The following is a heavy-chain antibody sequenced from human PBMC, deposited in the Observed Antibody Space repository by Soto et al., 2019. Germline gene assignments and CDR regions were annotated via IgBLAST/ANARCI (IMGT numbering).Heavy chain of an antibody. CDR2: IYYSGST. Sequence: LSLTCTASGGSISSSSYYWVWIRQPPGKWLEWIGSIYYSGSTYPNPSLKSRVTISVGTSKNQFSLKLSSVTAADTAVYYCARHYSSSSVFEYWGKGTRVTVSS. V-gene: IGHV4-39*01. J-gene: IGHJ4*02. CDR3: ARHYSSSSVFEY. D-gene: IGHD6-6*01. CDR1: GGSISSSSYY.